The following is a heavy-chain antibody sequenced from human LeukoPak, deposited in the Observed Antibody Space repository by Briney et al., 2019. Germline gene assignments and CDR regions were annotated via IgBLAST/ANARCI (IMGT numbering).Heavy chain of an antibody. CDR2: INPNSGGT. CDR3: ARAGYSSSWSSQYYYYMDV. J-gene: IGHJ6*03. CDR1: GYTFSDYF. D-gene: IGHD6-13*01. V-gene: IGHV1-2*02. Sequence: ASVKVSCKASGYTFSDYFMDWVRQAPGQGLEWMGWINPNSGGTNYAQKFQGRVTMTRDTSISTAYMELSRLRSDDTAVYYCARAGYSSSWSSQYYYYMDVWGKGTTVTVSS.